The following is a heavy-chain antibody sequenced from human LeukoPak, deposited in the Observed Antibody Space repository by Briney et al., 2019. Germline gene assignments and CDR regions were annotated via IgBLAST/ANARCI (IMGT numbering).Heavy chain of an antibody. CDR1: GYTFTSYD. CDR3: ARGSRLFLESPGWFDP. J-gene: IGHJ5*02. V-gene: IGHV1-8*03. D-gene: IGHD3-3*01. Sequence: ASVKVSCKASGYTFTSYDINWVRQATGQGLEWMGWMNPNSGNTGYAQKFQGRATITRNTSISTAYMELSSLRSEDTAVYYCARGSRLFLESPGWFDPWGQGTLVTVSS. CDR2: MNPNSGNT.